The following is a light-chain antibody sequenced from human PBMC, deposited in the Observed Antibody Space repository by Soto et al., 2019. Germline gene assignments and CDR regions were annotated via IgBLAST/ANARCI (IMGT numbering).Light chain of an antibody. CDR3: QQRTNWPPYT. V-gene: IGKV3-11*01. CDR2: YAS. J-gene: IGKJ2*01. CDR1: QSVSTY. Sequence: EIVLTQSPAALSLSPGERATLSCRASQSVSTYLACYQQHPVRAPRLLIYYASYRTTAIPPRFSGSGSGTDFLLTISSLVPEDFSVYYFQQRTNWPPYTFGQGTKLEIK.